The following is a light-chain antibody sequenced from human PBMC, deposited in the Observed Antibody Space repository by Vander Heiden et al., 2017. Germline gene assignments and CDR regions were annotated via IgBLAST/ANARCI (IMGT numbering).Light chain of an antibody. CDR1: QSVSSN. CDR2: GAS. V-gene: IGKV3-15*01. Sequence: EIVLTQSPATLSVSPGERATLSCRASQSVSSNLAWYQQKPGQAPRLLIYGASTRATGIPARFSGRGSGTEFTLTISSLQSEDFAVYYCQQYNNWPPYTFGPGTRMELK. CDR3: QQYNNWPPYT. J-gene: IGKJ2*01.